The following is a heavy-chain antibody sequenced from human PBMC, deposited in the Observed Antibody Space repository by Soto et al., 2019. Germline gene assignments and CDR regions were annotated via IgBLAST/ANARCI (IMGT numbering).Heavy chain of an antibody. D-gene: IGHD6-13*01. Sequence: SVKVSCKASGGTFSSYAISWVRQAPGQGLEWMGGIIPIFGTANYAQKFQGRVTITADKSTSTAYMELSSLRSEDTAVYYCARDRIAAATGYFDYWGQGTLVTVSS. CDR3: ARDRIAAATGYFDY. CDR2: IIPIFGTA. J-gene: IGHJ4*02. V-gene: IGHV1-69*06. CDR1: GGTFSSYA.